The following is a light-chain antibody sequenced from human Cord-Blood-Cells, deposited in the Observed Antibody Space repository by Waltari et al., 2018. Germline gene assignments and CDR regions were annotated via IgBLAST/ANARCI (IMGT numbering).Light chain of an antibody. V-gene: IGKV3-15*01. J-gene: IGKJ5*01. CDR2: GAS. CDR3: QQYNNWPPIT. CDR1: QSVSSN. Sequence: EIVMPQSPATLSVSPGERATLSCRASQSVSSNFTWYQQKPGQAPRLLIYGASTRATGIPARFSGSGSGTEFTLTISSLQSEDFAVYYCQQYNNWPPITFGQGTRLEIK.